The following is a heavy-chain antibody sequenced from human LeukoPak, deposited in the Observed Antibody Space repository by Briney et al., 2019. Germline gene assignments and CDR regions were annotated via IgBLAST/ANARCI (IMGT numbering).Heavy chain of an antibody. CDR2: INQDGSVK. CDR3: SRSLEY. CDR1: GFTFSHYW. J-gene: IGHJ4*02. Sequence: GGSLRLCCTASGFTFSHYWMDWVRQAPGKGLEWVANINQDGSVKYYVDSVKGRFTISRDNTKNSLSLRMDSLRDDDTAVYYCSRSLEYSGQGTLVTVSS. V-gene: IGHV3-7*01.